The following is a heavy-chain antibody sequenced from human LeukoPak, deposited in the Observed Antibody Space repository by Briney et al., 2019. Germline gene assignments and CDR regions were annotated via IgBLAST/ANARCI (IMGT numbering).Heavy chain of an antibody. V-gene: IGHV3-30*02. CDR3: ARERSPIHLPLYGMDV. CDR1: GFTFSSYG. CDR2: IRYDGSNK. J-gene: IGHJ6*02. Sequence: GGSLRLSCAASGFTFSSYGMHWVRQAPGKGLEWVVFIRYDGSNKYYADSVRGRFTISRDNSKNTLYLQMNSLRAEDTAVYYCARERSPIHLPLYGMDVWGQGTTVTVSS. D-gene: IGHD5-18*01.